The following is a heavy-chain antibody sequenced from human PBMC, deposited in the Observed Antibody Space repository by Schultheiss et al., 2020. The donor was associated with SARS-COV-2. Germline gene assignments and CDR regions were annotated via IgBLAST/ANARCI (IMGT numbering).Heavy chain of an antibody. D-gene: IGHD1-7*01. Sequence: SETLSLTCTVSGGSISTYYWSWIRQPPGKGLEWIGYIYYSGSTYYNPSLKSRVTISVDTSKNQFSLKLSSVTAADTAVYYCARLPRYNWNYRIDYWGQGTLVTVSS. CDR3: ARLPRYNWNYRIDY. J-gene: IGHJ4*02. CDR2: IYYSGST. CDR1: GGSISTYY. V-gene: IGHV4-59*08.